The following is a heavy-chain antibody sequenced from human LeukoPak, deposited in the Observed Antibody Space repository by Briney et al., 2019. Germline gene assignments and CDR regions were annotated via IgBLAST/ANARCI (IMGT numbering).Heavy chain of an antibody. D-gene: IGHD6-13*01. V-gene: IGHV5-51*01. CDR3: ARRSSWYGNY. CDR2: IYPSDSDT. Sequence: GESLKISCKGSGSSFTSYWIAWVRQMPGKGLEWMGIIYPSDSDTRYSPSFQGQVTISADKSISTAYLQWSSLKASDTAMYFCARRSSWYGNYWGQGTLVTVSS. J-gene: IGHJ4*02. CDR1: GSSFTSYW.